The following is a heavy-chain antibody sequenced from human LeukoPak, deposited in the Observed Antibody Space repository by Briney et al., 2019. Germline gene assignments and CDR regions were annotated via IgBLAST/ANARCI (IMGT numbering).Heavy chain of an antibody. J-gene: IGHJ6*02. D-gene: IGHD3-9*01. Sequence: GSSLRLSRAASRFTFSSYAMHWVRQAPAKGLEWVAVISYDGSNNYYADSVKGRFTISRDNSKNTLYLQMNSLRAEDTAVYYCARVGYDILTGALYYGMDVWGQGTTVTVSS. V-gene: IGHV3-30*04. CDR1: RFTFSSYA. CDR3: ARVGYDILTGALYYGMDV. CDR2: ISYDGSNN.